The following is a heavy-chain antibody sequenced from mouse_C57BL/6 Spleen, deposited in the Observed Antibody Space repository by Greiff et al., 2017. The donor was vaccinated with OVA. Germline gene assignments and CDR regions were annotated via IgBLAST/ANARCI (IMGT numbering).Heavy chain of an antibody. CDR2: IDPETGGT. Sequence: VQLQQSGAELVRPGASVTLSCKASGYTFTDYEMHWVKQTPVHGLEWIGAIDPETGGTAYNQKFKGKAILTADKSSSTAYMELRSLTSEGSAVYYCTREDYDGNFDYWGQGTTLTVSS. J-gene: IGHJ2*01. D-gene: IGHD2-4*01. CDR3: TREDYDGNFDY. V-gene: IGHV1-15*01. CDR1: GYTFTDYE.